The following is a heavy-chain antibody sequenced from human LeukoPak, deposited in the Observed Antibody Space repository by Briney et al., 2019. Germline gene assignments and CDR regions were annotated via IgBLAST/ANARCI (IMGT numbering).Heavy chain of an antibody. CDR2: IWYDGSNK. J-gene: IGHJ4*02. CDR1: GFTFSRFG. D-gene: IGHD6-19*01. CDR3: ARSGSGWFDY. V-gene: IGHV3-33*03. Sequence: GRSLRLSCAASGFTFSRFGMHWVRQAPSKGLEWVAVIWYDGSNKQYADSVKGRFTISRDNSKNTLYLQMNSLRAEDTAVYYCARSGSGWFDYWGQGTLVTVSS.